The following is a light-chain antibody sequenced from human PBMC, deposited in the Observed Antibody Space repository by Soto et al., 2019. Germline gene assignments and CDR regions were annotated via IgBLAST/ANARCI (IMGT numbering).Light chain of an antibody. CDR1: QSILYSSNNKSY. CDR2: WAS. Sequence: DIVMTQSPDSLAVSLGERATINCKSSQSILYSSNNKSYLAWYQQKPGQPPKLLIYWASTRESGVPDRFSGGGSETDFTLTISSLQAEDVAVYYCQQYYNTPLTFGGGTTVEIK. J-gene: IGKJ4*01. CDR3: QQYYNTPLT. V-gene: IGKV4-1*01.